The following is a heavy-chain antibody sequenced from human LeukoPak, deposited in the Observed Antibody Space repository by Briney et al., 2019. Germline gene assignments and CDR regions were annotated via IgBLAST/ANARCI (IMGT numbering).Heavy chain of an antibody. D-gene: IGHD5-12*01. Sequence: SETLSLTCTVSGGSISSYYWSWIRQPPGKGLEWIGYIYYRGSTNYNPSLKSRVTISVDTSKNQFSLKLSSVTAADTAVYYCARLDSSGYSGYDQSRIFDYWGQGTLVTVSS. V-gene: IGHV4-59*08. CDR2: IYYRGST. CDR1: GGSISSYY. CDR3: ARLDSSGYSGYDQSRIFDY. J-gene: IGHJ4*02.